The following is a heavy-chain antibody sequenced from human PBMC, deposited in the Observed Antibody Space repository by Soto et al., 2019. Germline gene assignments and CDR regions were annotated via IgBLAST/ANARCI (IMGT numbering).Heavy chain of an antibody. CDR1: PSAFSSYS. V-gene: IGHV3-21*01. CDR3: ATIQRSGPRGGMDV. J-gene: IGHJ6*02. CDR2: ISVSSSYI. Sequence: EVPLVESGGGLVKPGESLRLSCVASPSAFSSYSINWVRQAPGKGLEWVSSISVSSSYIYYAASVKGRFTISRDNNKTSVYLQMKNLRAYDTAVYHCATIQRSGPRGGMDVWGQGTAVIVTS. D-gene: IGHD3-3*01.